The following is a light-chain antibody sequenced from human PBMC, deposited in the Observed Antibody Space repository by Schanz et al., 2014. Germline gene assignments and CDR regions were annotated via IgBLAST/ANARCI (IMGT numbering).Light chain of an antibody. CDR1: SSDVGGYNY. Sequence: QSALTQPPSASGSPGQSVTISCTGTSSDVGGYNYVSWYQQHPGKAPKLMIYEVNKRPSGVPDRFTGSKSGNTASLTVSGLQAEDEGDYYCSSYTSSSTLVFGGGTKLTVL. J-gene: IGLJ2*01. CDR2: EVN. CDR3: SSYTSSSTLV. V-gene: IGLV2-8*01.